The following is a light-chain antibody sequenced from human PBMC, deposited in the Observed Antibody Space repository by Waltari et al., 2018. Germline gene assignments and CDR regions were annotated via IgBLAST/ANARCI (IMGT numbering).Light chain of an antibody. J-gene: IGKJ1*01. Sequence: DIQMTQAPSSLSASVGERVTVTCRASRSITRYLPWYQHKAGKAPKLLIYAATNLQSGVSSRFSGSGSGTDFTLTITSLQPEDSATYYCQQSYDIPQTFGQGTKVEI. CDR1: RSITRY. V-gene: IGKV1-39*01. CDR2: AAT. CDR3: QQSYDIPQT.